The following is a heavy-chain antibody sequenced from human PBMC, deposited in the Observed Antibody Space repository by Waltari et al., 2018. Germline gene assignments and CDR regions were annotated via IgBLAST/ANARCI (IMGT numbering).Heavy chain of an antibody. CDR1: GGSISSSSYY. J-gene: IGHJ6*02. Sequence: QLQLQESGPGLVKPSETLSLTCTVSGGSISSSSYYWGWIRQPPGKGLEWIGSIYYSGSTDSIPDLKSRCTISVDTSKTQCSLKLSSVTAADTAVYYCARLYCSGGSCYSDYYYYGMDVWGQGTTVTVSS. CDR2: IYYSGST. V-gene: IGHV4-39*01. CDR3: ARLYCSGGSCYSDYYYYGMDV. D-gene: IGHD2-15*01.